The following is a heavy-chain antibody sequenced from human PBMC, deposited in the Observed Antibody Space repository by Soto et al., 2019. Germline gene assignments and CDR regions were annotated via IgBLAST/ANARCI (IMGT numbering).Heavy chain of an antibody. J-gene: IGHJ6*02. CDR2: IDPSDSYT. V-gene: IGHV5-10-1*01. CDR1: GYSFTSYW. CDR3: ARLLGVRDYYYGMDV. D-gene: IGHD2-15*01. Sequence: GESLKISCKGSGYSFTSYWISWVRQMPGKGLERMGRIDPSDSYTNYSPSFQGHVTISADKSISTAYLQWSSLKASDTAMYYCARLLGVRDYYYGMDVWGQGTTVTVSS.